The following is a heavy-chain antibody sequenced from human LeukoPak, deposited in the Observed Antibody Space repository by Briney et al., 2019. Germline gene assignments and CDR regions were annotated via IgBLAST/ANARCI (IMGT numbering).Heavy chain of an antibody. CDR2: IYSGGST. D-gene: IGHD3-22*01. Sequence: GGSLRLSCAASGFIFNNYGMHWVRQAPGKGLEWVSVIYSGGSTYYADSVKGRFTISRDNSKNTLYLQMNSLRAEDTAVYYCARARPSLFYYDSSGYYYFDYWGQGTLVTVSS. CDR1: GFIFNNYG. J-gene: IGHJ4*02. CDR3: ARARPSLFYYDSSGYYYFDY. V-gene: IGHV3-NL1*01.